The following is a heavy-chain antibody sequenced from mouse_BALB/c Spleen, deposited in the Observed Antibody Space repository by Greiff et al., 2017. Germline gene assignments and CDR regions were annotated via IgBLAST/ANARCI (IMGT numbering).Heavy chain of an antibody. CDR3: ARVTTFHAMDY. CDR2: IYPGDGDT. D-gene: IGHD2-3*01. Sequence: QVQLKQSGAELVRPGSSVKISCKASGYAFSSYWMNWVKQRPGQGLEWIGQIYPGDGDTNYNGKFKGKATLTADKSSSTAYMQLSSLTSEDSAVYFCARVTTFHAMDYWGQGTSVTVSS. V-gene: IGHV1-80*01. J-gene: IGHJ4*01. CDR1: GYAFSSYW.